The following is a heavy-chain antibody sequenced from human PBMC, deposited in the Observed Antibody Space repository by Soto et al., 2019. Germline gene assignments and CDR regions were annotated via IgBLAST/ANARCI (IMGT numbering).Heavy chain of an antibody. D-gene: IGHD3-22*01. Sequence: GGSLRLSCAASGFTFSSYSMNWVRQAPGKGLEWVSAISGSGGSTYYADSVKGRFTISRDNSKNTLYLQMNSLRAEDTAVYYCAKTARVKPYVRRGYTPFDYWGQGPLVTVSS. CDR1: GFTFSSYS. CDR2: ISGSGGST. CDR3: AKTARVKPYVRRGYTPFDY. V-gene: IGHV3-23*01. J-gene: IGHJ4*02.